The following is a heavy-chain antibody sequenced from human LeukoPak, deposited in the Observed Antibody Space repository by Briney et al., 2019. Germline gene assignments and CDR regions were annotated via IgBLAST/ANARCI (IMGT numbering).Heavy chain of an antibody. CDR1: GGSISSYY. J-gene: IGHJ4*02. V-gene: IGHV4-59*01. Sequence: PSETLSLTCTVSGGSISSYYWSWIRQPPGKGLEWIGYIYYSGSTNYNPSLKSRVTISVDTSKNQFSLKLSSVTAADTAVCYCARVTGYCSGGSCYDYFDYWGQGTLVTVSS. CDR2: IYYSGST. D-gene: IGHD2-15*01. CDR3: ARVTGYCSGGSCYDYFDY.